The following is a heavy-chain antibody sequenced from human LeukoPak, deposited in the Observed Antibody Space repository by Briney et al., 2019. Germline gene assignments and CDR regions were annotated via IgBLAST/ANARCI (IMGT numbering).Heavy chain of an antibody. CDR3: ARDGYNLEKEIDY. V-gene: IGHV3-11*01. Sequence: GGSLRLSCAASGFTFSDYYMSWIRQAPWKGLEWVSYISSSGSTIYYADSVKGRFTISRDNAKNSLYLQMNSLRAEDTAVYYCARDGYNLEKEIDYWGQGTLVTVSS. CDR1: GFTFSDYY. J-gene: IGHJ4*02. D-gene: IGHD5-24*01. CDR2: ISSSGSTI.